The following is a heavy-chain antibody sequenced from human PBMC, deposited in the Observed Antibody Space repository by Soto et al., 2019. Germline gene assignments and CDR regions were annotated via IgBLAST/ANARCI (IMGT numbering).Heavy chain of an antibody. Sequence: EVRLVESGGGWIQPGGSLRLSCAASGFAVSSKYMTWVRQAPGKGLEWVSVIYGGGTTYYADSVKGRFTISRDTSKNTLYLQMNSLRAEDTAVYYCVQTTGWPGFDFWGQGTLVTVSS. CDR2: IYGGGTT. V-gene: IGHV3-53*01. CDR1: GFAVSSKY. CDR3: VQTTGWPGFDF. J-gene: IGHJ4*02. D-gene: IGHD6-19*01.